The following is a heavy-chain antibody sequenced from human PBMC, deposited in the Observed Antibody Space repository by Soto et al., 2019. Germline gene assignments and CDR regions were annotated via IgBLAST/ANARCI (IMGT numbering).Heavy chain of an antibody. CDR1: GFTFSNYA. V-gene: IGHV3-23*01. Sequence: GALKISCTASGFTFSNYAMSWVRQAPGKGLEWVSTFSSGGGGTYYADSVKGRFTISRDNSKNTLSLQMNSLRAEDTAVYYCTKANRYCSGANCFTFDYWGLGTLVTVSS. CDR2: FSSGGGGT. D-gene: IGHD2-15*01. J-gene: IGHJ4*02. CDR3: TKANRYCSGANCFTFDY.